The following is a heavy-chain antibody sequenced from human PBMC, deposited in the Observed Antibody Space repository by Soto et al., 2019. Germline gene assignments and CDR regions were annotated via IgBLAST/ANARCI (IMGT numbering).Heavy chain of an antibody. CDR1: GFTFSSHW. V-gene: IGHV3-74*01. D-gene: IGHD3-22*01. J-gene: IGHJ4*02. CDR3: VRDHGSGYYYFHDY. Sequence: EVQLVESGGGLVQPGGSLRLSCAASGFTFSSHWMHWVRQAPGKGLVWVSRINSDGSNTTYADSVKGRFTISRDNAKNTLYLQMNSLRAEDTAVYYCVRDHGSGYYYFHDYWGQGTLVTVSS. CDR2: INSDGSNT.